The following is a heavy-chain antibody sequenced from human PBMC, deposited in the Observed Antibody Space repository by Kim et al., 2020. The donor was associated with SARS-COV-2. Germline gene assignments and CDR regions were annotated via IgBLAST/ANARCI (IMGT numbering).Heavy chain of an antibody. Sequence: GGSLRLSCAASGFTFSSYAMSWVRQAPGKGLEWVSAISGSGGSTYYADSVKGRFTISRDNSKNTLYLQMNSLRAEDTAVYYCAKDLYYYDSSGYYEPDAFDIWGQGTMVTVSS. V-gene: IGHV3-23*01. CDR1: GFTFSSYA. J-gene: IGHJ3*02. D-gene: IGHD3-22*01. CDR2: ISGSGGST. CDR3: AKDLYYYDSSGYYEPDAFDI.